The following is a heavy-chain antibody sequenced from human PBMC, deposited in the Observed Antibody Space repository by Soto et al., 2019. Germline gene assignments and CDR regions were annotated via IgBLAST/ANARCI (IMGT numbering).Heavy chain of an antibody. CDR1: GGIFSTYA. V-gene: IGHV1-69*01. J-gene: IGHJ4*02. CDR2: IIPIFGTP. Sequence: QVQLVQSGAEVKKPGSSVKVSCKASGGIFSTYAISWLRQAPGQGLEWMGGIIPIFGTPNYAQRFQGRVNITADESTSTAYMELSRLRSEDTAVYYCARDRDDYGSGNYYNRIDFWGQGTLVTDSS. D-gene: IGHD3-10*01. CDR3: ARDRDDYGSGNYYNRIDF.